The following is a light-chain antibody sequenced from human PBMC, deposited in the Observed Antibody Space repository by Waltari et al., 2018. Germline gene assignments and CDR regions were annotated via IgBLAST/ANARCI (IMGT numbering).Light chain of an antibody. CDR1: QSILYSSDNENY. CDR2: WAS. Sequence: DIVMTQSPDSLAVSLGERATLNCKSSQSILYSSDNENYLAGYQQKPGQPPKLLIYWASTRESGVPDRFSGSGSGTDFTLTISSLQAEDVAVYYCQQYYSTPLTFGQGTKVEIK. J-gene: IGKJ1*01. V-gene: IGKV4-1*01. CDR3: QQYYSTPLT.